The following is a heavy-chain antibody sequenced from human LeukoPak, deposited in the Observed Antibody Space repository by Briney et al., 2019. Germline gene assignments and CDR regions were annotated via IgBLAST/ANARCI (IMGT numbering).Heavy chain of an antibody. Sequence: SETLSLTCSVSGGSINNFYWNWIRQPAGKGLEWIGRIYASGSTDYKSSLKSRVSMSIDTSKKKFSLKPTSVTAADTALYFCARESISTAANWFDTWGQGTLVTVAP. CDR1: GGSINNFY. CDR2: IYASGST. V-gene: IGHV4-4*07. D-gene: IGHD2-2*01. CDR3: ARESISTAANWFDT. J-gene: IGHJ5*02.